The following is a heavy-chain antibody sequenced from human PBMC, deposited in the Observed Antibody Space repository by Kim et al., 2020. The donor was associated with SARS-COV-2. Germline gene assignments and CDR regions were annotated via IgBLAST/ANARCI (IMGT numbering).Heavy chain of an antibody. CDR1: GFTFSSYA. V-gene: IGHV3-23*03. J-gene: IGHJ4*02. CDR3: AKARSGSLWFGELLFGY. D-gene: IGHD3-10*01. Sequence: GGSLRLSCAASGFTFSSYAMSWVRQAPGKGLEWVSVIYSGGSSTYYADSVKGRFTISRDNSKNTLYLQMNSLRAEDTAVYYCAKARSGSLWFGELLFGYWGQGTLVTVSS. CDR2: IYSGGSST.